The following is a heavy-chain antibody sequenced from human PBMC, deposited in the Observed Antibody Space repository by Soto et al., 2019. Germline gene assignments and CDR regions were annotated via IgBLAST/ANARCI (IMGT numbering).Heavy chain of an antibody. CDR1: GFTFSSYA. J-gene: IGHJ4*02. CDR2: ISYDGSNK. V-gene: IGHV3-30-3*01. D-gene: IGHD6-19*01. CDR3: ARDRGSGWYGGVYYFDY. Sequence: QVQLVESGGGVVQPGRSLRLSCAASGFTFSSYAMHWVRQAPGKGLESVAVISYDGSNKYYADSVKGRFTISRDNSKNKLYLQMISLRAEDTAVYYCARDRGSGWYGGVYYFDYWGQGTLVTVST.